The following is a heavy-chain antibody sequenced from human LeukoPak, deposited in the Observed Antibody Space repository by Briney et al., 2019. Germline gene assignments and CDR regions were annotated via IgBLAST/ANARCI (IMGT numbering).Heavy chain of an antibody. CDR2: ITTTSSTI. CDR1: GFTFSNYH. J-gene: IGHJ3*02. CDR3: ARDHHRRLYDSQARDTFDI. V-gene: IGHV3-48*01. Sequence: GGSLRLSCAASGFTFSNYHMNWVRQAPGKGLEWVSYITTTSSTIYYADSVKGRFTISRDNAKNSLYLQMNSLRAEDTAVYYCARDHHRRLYDSQARDTFDIWGQGTMVTVSS. D-gene: IGHD3-22*01.